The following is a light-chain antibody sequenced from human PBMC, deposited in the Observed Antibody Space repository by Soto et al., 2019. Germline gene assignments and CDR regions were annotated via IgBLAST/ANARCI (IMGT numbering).Light chain of an antibody. CDR1: QSISRY. CDR2: AAS. CDR3: QQSFGVSQFT. J-gene: IGKJ4*01. V-gene: IGKV1-39*01. Sequence: DIEMTQSPSSLSASVGDRVTIACRASQSISRYLNWYQQKPGKAPEILIYAASSLQSGVPSRFSGSGSGTDFTLTISSLQPEDFAPYFCQQSFGVSQFTFGGGTKVEIK.